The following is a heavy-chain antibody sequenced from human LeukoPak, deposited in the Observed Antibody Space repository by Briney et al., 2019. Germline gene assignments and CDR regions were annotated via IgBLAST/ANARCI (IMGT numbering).Heavy chain of an antibody. J-gene: IGHJ6*03. V-gene: IGHV4-39*01. D-gene: IGHD2-2*01. Sequence: SETLSLICTVSGGSISSSNYYWGWIRQPPGKGLEWIGSIYYSGSTYYNPSLKSRVTISVDTSKNQFSLKLSSVTAADTAVYYCARSPCSSTSCYYYYYMDVWGKGTTVTVSS. CDR1: GGSISSSNYY. CDR2: IYYSGST. CDR3: ARSPCSSTSCYYYYYMDV.